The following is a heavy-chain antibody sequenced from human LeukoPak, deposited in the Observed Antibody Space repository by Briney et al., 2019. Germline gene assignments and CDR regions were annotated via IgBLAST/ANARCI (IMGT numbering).Heavy chain of an antibody. CDR3: AREDDYFDY. CDR2: IYYSGST. Sequence: SQTLSLTCAVSGGSISSGGYSWSWIRQPPGKGLEWIGYIYYSGSTYYNPSLKSRVTISVDRSKNQFSLKLSSVTAADTAVYYCAREDDYFDYWGQGTLVTVSS. J-gene: IGHJ4*02. CDR1: GGSISSGGYS. V-gene: IGHV4-30-2*01.